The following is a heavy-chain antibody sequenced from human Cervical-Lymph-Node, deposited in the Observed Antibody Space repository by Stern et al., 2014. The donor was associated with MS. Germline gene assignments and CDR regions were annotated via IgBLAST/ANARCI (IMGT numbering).Heavy chain of an antibody. CDR3: AKGGSGSYLD. J-gene: IGHJ4*02. CDR2: ISYDGRDK. Sequence: QVQLVESGGGVVQPGRSLRLSCAASGFVFRRYALNWVRQAPGKGLEWVALISYDGRDKYYTDSVKGRFTVSRDNSNNTVDLEMNSLRLEDTAVYYCAKGGSGSYLDWGQGSLVTVSS. V-gene: IGHV3-30*04. CDR1: GFVFRRYA. D-gene: IGHD1-26*01.